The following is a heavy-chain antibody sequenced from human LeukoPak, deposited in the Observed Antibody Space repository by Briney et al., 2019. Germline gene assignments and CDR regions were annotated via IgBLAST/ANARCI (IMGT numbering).Heavy chain of an antibody. V-gene: IGHV3-7*01. J-gene: IGHJ4*02. CDR3: ARESPPANPIQLWKHRGYLDY. Sequence: GGSLRLSCAASGFTFSSYWMSWVRQAPGKGLEWVANIKQDGSEKYYVDSVKGRFTISRDNAKNSLYLQMNSLRAEDTAVYYCARESPPANPIQLWKHRGYLDYWGQGTLVTVSS. D-gene: IGHD5-18*01. CDR1: GFTFSSYW. CDR2: IKQDGSEK.